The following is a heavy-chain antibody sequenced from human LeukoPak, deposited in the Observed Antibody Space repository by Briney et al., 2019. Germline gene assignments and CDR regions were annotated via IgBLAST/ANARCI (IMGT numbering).Heavy chain of an antibody. J-gene: IGHJ3*02. V-gene: IGHV4-59*01. CDR3: ASYCGGDCYKLQRNAFDI. CDR2: IYYSGST. D-gene: IGHD2-21*02. Sequence: SETLSLTCTVSGGSISSYYWSWIRQPPGKGLEWIGYIYYSGSTDYNPSLKSRVTISVDTSKNQFSLKLSSVTAADTAVYYCASYCGGDCYKLQRNAFDIWGQGTMVTVSS. CDR1: GGSISSYY.